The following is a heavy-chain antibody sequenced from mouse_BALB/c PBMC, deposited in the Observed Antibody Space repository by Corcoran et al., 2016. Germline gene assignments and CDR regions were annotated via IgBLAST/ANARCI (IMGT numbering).Heavy chain of an antibody. Sequence: EVLLQQSGPVLVKPGASMKISCNASGYSFTGYTMIWVKQSHGKNLEWIGLINPYNGGTSYNQKLKGKATLTVDKSSSTADMELLSLTSEDSAVYYCARPWYGNYLAYWGQGTLVTVSA. CDR2: INPYNGGT. CDR1: GYSFTGYT. J-gene: IGHJ3*01. V-gene: IGHV1-18*01. CDR3: ARPWYGNYLAY. D-gene: IGHD2-10*02.